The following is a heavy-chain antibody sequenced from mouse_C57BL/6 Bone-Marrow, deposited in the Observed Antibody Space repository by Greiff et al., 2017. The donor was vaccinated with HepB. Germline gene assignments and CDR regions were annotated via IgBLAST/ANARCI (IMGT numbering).Heavy chain of an antibody. V-gene: IGHV5-17*01. CDR2: ISSGSSTI. Sequence: DVHLVESGGGLVKPGGSLKLSCAASGFTFSDYGMHWVRQAPEKGLEWVAYISSGSSTIYYADTVKGRFTISRDNAKNTLFLQMTSLRSEDTAMYYCARPTVVAPGYFDVWGTGTTVTVSS. CDR1: GFTFSDYG. J-gene: IGHJ1*03. D-gene: IGHD1-1*01. CDR3: ARPTVVAPGYFDV.